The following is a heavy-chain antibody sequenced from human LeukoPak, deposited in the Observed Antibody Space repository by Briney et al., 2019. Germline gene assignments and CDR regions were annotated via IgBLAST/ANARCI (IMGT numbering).Heavy chain of an antibody. CDR3: AKGDNIVPTIADY. CDR1: GFTFRGYS. J-gene: IGHJ4*02. D-gene: IGHD5-12*01. V-gene: IGHV3-23*01. CDR2: ISGSGGSK. Sequence: GGSLRLSCAASGFTFRGYSMTWVRQAPGKGLEWVSGISGSGGSKYYADSVKGRFTISRDNSKNTLYLQMNSLRAEDTAVYYCAKGDNIVPTIADYWGQGTLVTVSS.